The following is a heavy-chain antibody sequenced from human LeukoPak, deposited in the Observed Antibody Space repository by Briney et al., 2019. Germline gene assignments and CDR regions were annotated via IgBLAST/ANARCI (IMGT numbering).Heavy chain of an antibody. CDR1: GGSISSYY. CDR2: IYYSGST. V-gene: IGHV4-59*08. CDR3: ARTSPDFWSGYYLYYFDY. D-gene: IGHD3-3*01. J-gene: IGHJ4*02. Sequence: PSETLSLTCTVSGGSISSYYWSWIRQPPGKGLEWIGYIYYSGSTNYNPSLKSRVTISVDTSKNQFSLKLSSVTAADTAVYYRARTSPDFWSGYYLYYFDYWGQGTLVTVSS.